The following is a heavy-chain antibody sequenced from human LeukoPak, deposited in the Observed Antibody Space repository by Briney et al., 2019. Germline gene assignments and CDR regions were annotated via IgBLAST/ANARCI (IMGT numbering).Heavy chain of an antibody. V-gene: IGHV1-46*01. CDR2: INPSGGST. CDR1: GYTFTSYY. J-gene: IGHJ4*02. Sequence: ASVKVSCKASGYTFTSYYMHWVRQAPGQGLEWMGIINPSGGSTSYAQKFQGRVTMTRDMSTGTVYMELSSLRSEDTAVYYCARNEASGLDYWGQGTLVTVSS. CDR3: ARNEASGLDY. D-gene: IGHD6-13*01.